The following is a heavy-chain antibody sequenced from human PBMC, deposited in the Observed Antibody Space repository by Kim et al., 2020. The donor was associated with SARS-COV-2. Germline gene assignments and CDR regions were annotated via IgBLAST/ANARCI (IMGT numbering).Heavy chain of an antibody. J-gene: IGHJ4*02. Sequence: SETLSLTCTVSGGSISSYYWSWIRQPPGKGLEWIGYIYYSGSTNYNPSLKSRVTISVDTSKNQFSLKLSSVTAADTAVYYCARDSRGYYDSSGSYYFDYWGQGTLVTVSS. V-gene: IGHV4-59*13. D-gene: IGHD3-22*01. CDR3: ARDSRGYYDSSGSYYFDY. CDR1: GGSISSYY. CDR2: IYYSGST.